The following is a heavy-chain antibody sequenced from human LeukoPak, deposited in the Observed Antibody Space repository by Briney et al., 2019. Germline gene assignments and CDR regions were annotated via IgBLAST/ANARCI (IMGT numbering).Heavy chain of an antibody. CDR3: ARDKGSGWLDWYFDL. V-gene: IGHV4-39*07. J-gene: IGHJ2*01. CDR1: GGSIISSSYY. D-gene: IGHD6-19*01. Sequence: SETLSLTCTVPGGSIISSSYYWGWLRQPPGKGLEWIGSIYYSGNTDYNPSLKSRVTISVETSKNQFSLKLSSVTAADTAVYYCARDKGSGWLDWYFDLWGRGTLVTVSS. CDR2: IYYSGNT.